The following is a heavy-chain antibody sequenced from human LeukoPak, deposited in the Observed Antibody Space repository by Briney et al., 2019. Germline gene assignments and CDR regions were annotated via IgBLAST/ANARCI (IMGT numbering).Heavy chain of an antibody. CDR2: ISSSGSTI. J-gene: IGHJ6*04. Sequence: GGSLRLSCAASGFPFNNFAMNWVRQAPGKGLEWFSYISSSGSTIYYADSMKGRFTISRDNAKNSLYLQMNSLSAEDTAVYYCAELGITMIGGVWGKGTTVTISS. D-gene: IGHD3-10*02. CDR3: AELGITMIGGV. CDR1: GFPFNNFA. V-gene: IGHV3-48*03.